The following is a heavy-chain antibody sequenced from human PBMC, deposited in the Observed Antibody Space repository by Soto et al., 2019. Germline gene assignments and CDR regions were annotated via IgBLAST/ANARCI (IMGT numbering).Heavy chain of an antibody. J-gene: IGHJ4*02. Sequence: QPGGSLRLSCAACGFTFSSYGIHWVRQAPCKGLEWLAVISYDGINKYYADSVKGRFTISRDNSKKTLYLQMNSLRAEDTAVYYCAKDRSSGWPQGDFNYFGQLTLVAVCS. V-gene: IGHV3-30*18. D-gene: IGHD6-25*01. CDR1: GFTFSSYG. CDR2: ISYDGINK. CDR3: AKDRSSGWPQGDFNY.